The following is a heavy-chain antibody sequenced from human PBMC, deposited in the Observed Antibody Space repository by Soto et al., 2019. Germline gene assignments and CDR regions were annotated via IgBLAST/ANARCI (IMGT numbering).Heavy chain of an antibody. V-gene: IGHV1-8*01. CDR1: GYTFTSYD. CDR3: ARSTNDYGDRH. CDR2: MNPNSGNT. Sequence: QVQLVQSGAEVKKPGASVKVSCEASGYTFTSYDINWVRQATGQGLEWMGWMNPNSGNTGYAQRLQGRVTMTRNTSISTAYMERSSLRSEDTAVYYCARSTNDYGDRHWGQGTLVTVSS. D-gene: IGHD4-17*01. J-gene: IGHJ4*02.